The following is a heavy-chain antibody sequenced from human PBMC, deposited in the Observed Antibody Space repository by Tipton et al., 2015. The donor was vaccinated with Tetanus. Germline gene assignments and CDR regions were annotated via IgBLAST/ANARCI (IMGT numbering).Heavy chain of an antibody. D-gene: IGHD3-10*01. V-gene: IGHV3-30-3*01. CDR3: ARAPKSGTSPYFYHYMDV. CDR2: MSYDGGNK. Sequence: SLRLSCAASGFSFSTYAMHWVRQAPGKGPEWVAVMSYDGGNKYYADSVKGRFTISRDNFKNTLYLQMSSLRTEDTAVYFCARAPKSGTSPYFYHYMDVWGKGTTVTVSS. J-gene: IGHJ6*03. CDR1: GFSFSTYA.